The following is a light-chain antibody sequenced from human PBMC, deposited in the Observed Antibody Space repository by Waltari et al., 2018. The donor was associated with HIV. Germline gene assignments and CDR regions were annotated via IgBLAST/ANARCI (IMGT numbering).Light chain of an antibody. V-gene: IGKV3-20*01. CDR1: QRVSSSY. J-gene: IGKJ2*01. CDR2: GAS. CDR3: QQYGSSPV. Sequence: EIVLTQSPGTLSLSPRERATLSCRASQRVSSSYLAWYQQKTGQAPRLLIYGASSRATGIPDRFSGSASGTDFALTISRLEPEDFAVYYWQQYGSSPVFGQGTKLEIK.